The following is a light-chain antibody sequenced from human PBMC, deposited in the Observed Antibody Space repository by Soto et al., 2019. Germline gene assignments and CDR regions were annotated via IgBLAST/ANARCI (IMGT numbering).Light chain of an antibody. Sequence: QSVMSQPPSVSAAPGQRVTISCSGSSSNIGGNSVYWYQQLPGTAPKLLIYDDDQRPSGIPDRFSGYKSGTSATLGITGFQTGDEADYYCGSWDSSLSAYVFGTGTKVTVL. J-gene: IGLJ1*01. V-gene: IGLV1-51*01. CDR1: SSNIGGNS. CDR3: GSWDSSLSAYV. CDR2: DDD.